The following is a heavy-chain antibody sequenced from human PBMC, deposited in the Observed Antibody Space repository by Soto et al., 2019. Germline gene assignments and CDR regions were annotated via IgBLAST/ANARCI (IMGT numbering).Heavy chain of an antibody. CDR2: ISAYNGNT. Sequence: QVQLVQSGAEVKKPAASVQGSCKASGYTFTSYRIRWGRQAPGQGRERMGWISAYNGNTNYAQKLQGRVTMTTDTSMSKAYMELRSLRSDETAVYYCARVFMGSGSDPNIYYYYYYMDVWGKGTMVTVSS. V-gene: IGHV1-18*01. J-gene: IGHJ6*03. D-gene: IGHD3-10*01. CDR1: GYTFTSYR. CDR3: ARVFMGSGSDPNIYYYYYYMDV.